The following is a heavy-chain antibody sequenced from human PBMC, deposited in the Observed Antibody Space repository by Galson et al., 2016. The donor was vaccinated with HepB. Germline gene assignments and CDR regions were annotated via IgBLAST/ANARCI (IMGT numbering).Heavy chain of an antibody. CDR3: ASWWQTPASYFDY. Sequence: SLRLSCAASGFTFSSYWMTWVRQAPGKGLEWVANIKRDGGEKYYVDSVKGRFTISRDNNKNSVYLQLNSLRAEDTALYYCASWWQTPASYFDYWGQGTLVTVSS. CDR1: GFTFSSYW. J-gene: IGHJ4*02. V-gene: IGHV3-7*03. CDR2: IKRDGGEK. D-gene: IGHD2-8*02.